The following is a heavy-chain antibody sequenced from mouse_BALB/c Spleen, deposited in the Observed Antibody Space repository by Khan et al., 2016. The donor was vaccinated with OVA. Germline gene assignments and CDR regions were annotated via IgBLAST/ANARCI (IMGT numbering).Heavy chain of an antibody. Sequence: QVQLKESGPGLVAPSQSLSITCTVSGFSLTSYDISWIRQPPGKGLEWLGVIWTGGGTNYNSAFMSRLSISKDNSKSQVFLKMNSLQTDDKAIYYCVRSPPYYAMDYWGQGTSVTVAS. CDR1: GFSLTSYD. V-gene: IGHV2-9-2*01. CDR3: VRSPPYYAMDY. J-gene: IGHJ4*01. CDR2: IWTGGGT.